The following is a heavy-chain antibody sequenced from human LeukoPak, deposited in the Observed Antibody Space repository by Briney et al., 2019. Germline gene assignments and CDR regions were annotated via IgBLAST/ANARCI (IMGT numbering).Heavy chain of an antibody. CDR2: IIPIFGTA. CDR3: ARDLFSLVLYQS. J-gene: IGHJ4*02. D-gene: IGHD2-8*01. CDR1: GGTFSSYA. V-gene: IGHV1-69*13. Sequence: ASVKVSCKASGGTFSSYAISWVRQAPGQGLEWMGGIIPIFGTANYAQKFQGRVTITADESTSTAYMELSSLRSEDTAVYYCARDLFSLVLYQSWGQGTLVTVSS.